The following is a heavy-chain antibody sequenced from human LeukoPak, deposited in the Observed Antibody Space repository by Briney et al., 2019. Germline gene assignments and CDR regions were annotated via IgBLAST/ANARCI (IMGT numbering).Heavy chain of an antibody. CDR1: GYRFSDYG. J-gene: IGHJ4*02. V-gene: IGHV1-18*01. Sequence: ASVKVSCKTSGYRFSDYGIRWVRQAPGQGLQWGGWINTYNGNTEYAQSLQGRATMTIDTATATAYLEVRSLISDDTAVYYCARDLGEGAKRDLDFWGQGTLVTVSS. D-gene: IGHD1-26*01. CDR3: ARDLGEGAKRDLDF. CDR2: INTYNGNT.